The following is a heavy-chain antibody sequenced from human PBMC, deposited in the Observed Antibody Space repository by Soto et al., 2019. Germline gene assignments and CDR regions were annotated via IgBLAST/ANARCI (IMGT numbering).Heavy chain of an antibody. CDR3: ARKRYYYDSSPFDY. CDR1: GYTFTSYG. J-gene: IGHJ4*02. D-gene: IGHD3-22*01. V-gene: IGHV1-18*01. Sequence: ASVKVSCKASGYTFTSYGISWVRQAPGQGLEWMGWISAYNGNTNYAQKLQGRVTMTTDTSTSAAYMELRSLRSDDTAVYYCARKRYYYDSSPFDYWGQGTLVTVSS. CDR2: ISAYNGNT.